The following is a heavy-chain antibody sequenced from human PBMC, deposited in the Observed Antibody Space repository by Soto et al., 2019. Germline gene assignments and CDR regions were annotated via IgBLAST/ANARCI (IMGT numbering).Heavy chain of an antibody. CDR3: ARTVHDYGDYFFDY. CDR1: GGSISSGDYY. Sequence: SETLSLTCTVSGGSISSGDYYWSWIRQPPGKGLEWIGYIYYSGSTYYNPSLKSRVTISVATSKNQFSLKLSSVTAADTAVYYWARTVHDYGDYFFDYWGQGTRVTVSS. D-gene: IGHD4-17*01. CDR2: IYYSGST. V-gene: IGHV4-30-4*01. J-gene: IGHJ4*02.